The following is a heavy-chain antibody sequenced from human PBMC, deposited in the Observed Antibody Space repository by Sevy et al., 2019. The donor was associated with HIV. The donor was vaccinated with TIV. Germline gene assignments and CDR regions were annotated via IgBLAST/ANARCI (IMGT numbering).Heavy chain of an antibody. J-gene: IGHJ4*02. Sequence: GGSLRLSCAASGFTFSSYAMIWVRQAPGKGLEWVSAISGSGGSTYYADSVKGRFTISRDNSKNTLYLQMNSLRAEDTAVYYCAKGGGIVATITGGWYYFDYWGQGTLVTVSS. CDR3: AKGGGIVATITGGWYYFDY. CDR2: ISGSGGST. CDR1: GFTFSSYA. V-gene: IGHV3-23*01. D-gene: IGHD5-12*01.